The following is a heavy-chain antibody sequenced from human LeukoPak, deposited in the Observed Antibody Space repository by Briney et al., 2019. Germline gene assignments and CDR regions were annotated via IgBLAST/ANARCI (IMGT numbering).Heavy chain of an antibody. V-gene: IGHV4-31*03. CDR2: IYYSGST. D-gene: IGHD3-22*01. CDR3: ARSHSRRYAFDI. CDR1: GGSISSGGYY. J-gene: IGHJ3*02. Sequence: TSETLSLTCTVSGGSISSGGYYWSWIRQHPGKGLEWIGYIYYSGSTYYNPSLKSRVTISVDTSKNQFSLKLSSVTAADTAVYYCARSHSRRYAFDIWGQGTMVTVSS.